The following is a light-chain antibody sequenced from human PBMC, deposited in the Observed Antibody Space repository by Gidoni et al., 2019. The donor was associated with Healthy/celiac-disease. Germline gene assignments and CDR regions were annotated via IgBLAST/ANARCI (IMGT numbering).Light chain of an antibody. J-gene: IGKJ2*01. V-gene: IGKV1-8*01. CDR3: QPYYSYPYT. Sequence: AIRMTQSTSSLSASTGDRVTITCRASQGISSYLAWYQQKPGKAPKLLIYAASTLQSGVPSRFSGSGSGTDFTLTISCLQSEDFATYYCQPYYSYPYTFGQGTKLEIK. CDR2: AAS. CDR1: QGISSY.